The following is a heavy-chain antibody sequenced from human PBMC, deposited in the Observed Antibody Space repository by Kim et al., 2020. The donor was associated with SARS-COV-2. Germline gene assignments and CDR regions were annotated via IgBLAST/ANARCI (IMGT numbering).Heavy chain of an antibody. J-gene: IGHJ4*02. V-gene: IGHV1-8*02. D-gene: IGHD4-17*01. Sequence: ASVKVSCKASGYTFTSYDINWVRQATGQGLEWMGWMNPNSGNTGYAQKFQGRVTITRNTSISTAYMELSSLRSEDTAVYYCARAPWGDYGDDYFDYWGQGTLVTVPS. CDR3: ARAPWGDYGDDYFDY. CDR2: MNPNSGNT. CDR1: GYTFTSYD.